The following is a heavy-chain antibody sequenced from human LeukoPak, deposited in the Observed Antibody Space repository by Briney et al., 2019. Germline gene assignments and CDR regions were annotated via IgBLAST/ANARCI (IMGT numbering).Heavy chain of an antibody. CDR2: IITYKGNT. Sequence: GASVKVSCKASGYTFTDFGISWVRQAPGQGLEWMGWIITYKGNTNYAQKFQGRFTMTIDTSTRTAYMVLRSLRPDDTAIYYCVRDQRVGVTAFYRPFDPWGQGTSVTVSS. D-gene: IGHD2-21*02. J-gene: IGHJ5*02. CDR1: GYTFTDFG. V-gene: IGHV1-18*01. CDR3: VRDQRVGVTAFYRPFDP.